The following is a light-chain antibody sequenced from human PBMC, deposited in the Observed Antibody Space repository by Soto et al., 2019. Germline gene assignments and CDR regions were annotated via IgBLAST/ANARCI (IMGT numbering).Light chain of an antibody. CDR2: EVT. Sequence: QSALTQPPSASGSPGQSVTISCTGTSSDVGGYKYVSWYQQHPGKAPKLLIYEVTKRPPGVPDRFSGSKSGNTASLTVSGLQTEDEADYYCSSYAGSNNFVVFGGGTKLTVL. CDR1: SSDVGGYKY. J-gene: IGLJ2*01. CDR3: SSYAGSNNFVV. V-gene: IGLV2-8*01.